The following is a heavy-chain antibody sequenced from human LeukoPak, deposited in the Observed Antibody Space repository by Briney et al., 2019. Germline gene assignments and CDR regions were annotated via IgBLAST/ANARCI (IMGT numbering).Heavy chain of an antibody. CDR3: AKDSSSWYRSMDV. Sequence: GRSLRLSCAASGSTFDDYAMHWVRQAPGKGLEWVSGISWNSGSIGYADSVKGRFTISRDNAKNSLYLQMNSLRAEDTALYYCAKDSSSWYRSMDVWGQGTTVTVSS. J-gene: IGHJ6*02. D-gene: IGHD6-13*01. V-gene: IGHV3-9*01. CDR2: ISWNSGSI. CDR1: GSTFDDYA.